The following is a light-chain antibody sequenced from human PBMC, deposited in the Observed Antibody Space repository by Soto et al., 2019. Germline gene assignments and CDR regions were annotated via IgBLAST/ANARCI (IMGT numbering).Light chain of an antibody. J-gene: IGKJ5*01. CDR3: QQRSNWPIT. CDR2: DAS. V-gene: IGKV2-28*01. CDR1: HSLLHSNGYNY. Sequence: IVVTQSTLSLPVTPGEPASISCRSSHSLLHSNGYNYLDWYLQKPGQAPRLLIYDASKRATDIPDRFIGSGSGTDFTLTISSLEPEDFAVYYCQQRSNWPITFGQGTRLETK.